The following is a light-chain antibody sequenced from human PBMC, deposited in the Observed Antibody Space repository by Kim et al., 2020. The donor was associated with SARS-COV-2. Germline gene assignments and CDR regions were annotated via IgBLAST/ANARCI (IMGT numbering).Light chain of an antibody. V-gene: IGKV3-15*01. Sequence: EIVMTQYPATLSVSPGERATLSCRASQSVYSNLAWYQQKPGQAPRLLVYLASTRATGIPARFSGSGSGTEFGLTISRLEPEDFAVYYCQQYGSSPITFGQGTKLEI. J-gene: IGKJ2*01. CDR3: QQYGSSPIT. CDR1: QSVYSN. CDR2: LAS.